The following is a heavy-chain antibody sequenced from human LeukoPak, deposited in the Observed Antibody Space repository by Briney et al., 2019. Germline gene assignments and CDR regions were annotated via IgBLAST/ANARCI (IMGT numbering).Heavy chain of an antibody. CDR2: IYYSGST. Sequence: SETLSLTCTVSGGSISSYYWRWIRQPPGKGLEWIGYIYYSGSTNYNPSLKSRVTISVDTSKNQSSLKLSSVTAADTAVYYCARNGAVRYFDWFAAFDIWGQGTMVTVSS. J-gene: IGHJ3*02. D-gene: IGHD3-9*01. CDR1: GGSISSYY. CDR3: ARNGAVRYFDWFAAFDI. V-gene: IGHV4-59*01.